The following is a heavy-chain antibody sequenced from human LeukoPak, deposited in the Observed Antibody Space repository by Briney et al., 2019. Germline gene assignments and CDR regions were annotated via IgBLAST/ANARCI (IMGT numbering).Heavy chain of an antibody. CDR1: GGSISSYY. J-gene: IGHJ4*02. CDR3: ARFESYYDISPFDY. D-gene: IGHD3-9*01. V-gene: IGHV4-59*01. CDR2: IYYSGST. Sequence: PSETLSLTCTVSGGSISSYYWSWIRQPPGKGLEWIGYIYYSGSTNYNPSLKSRVTISVDTSKNQFSLKLSSVTAADTAVYYCARFESYYDISPFDYRGQGTLVTVSS.